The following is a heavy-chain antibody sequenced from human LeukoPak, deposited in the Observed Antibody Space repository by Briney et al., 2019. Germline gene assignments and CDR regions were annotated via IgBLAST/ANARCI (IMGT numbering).Heavy chain of an antibody. CDR2: ISGSGGST. CDR3: AKDVRDCRTTSCYNYYYYYGMDV. V-gene: IGHV3-23*01. Sequence: QPGGSLRLSCAASGFTFSSYAMNWVRQAPGKGLEWVSAISGSGGSTYYADSVKGRFTISRDNSKNTLYLQMNSLRAEDTAVYYCAKDVRDCRTTSCYNYYYYYGMDVWGQGTAVTVSS. CDR1: GFTFSSYA. J-gene: IGHJ6*02. D-gene: IGHD2-2*02.